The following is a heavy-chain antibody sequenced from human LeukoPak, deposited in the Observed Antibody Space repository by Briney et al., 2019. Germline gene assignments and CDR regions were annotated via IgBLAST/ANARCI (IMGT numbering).Heavy chain of an antibody. V-gene: IGHV1-46*01. Sequence: ASVKVSCKASGYTFTSYYMHWVRQAPGQGLEWMGIINPSGGSTSYAQKFQGRVTMTRDTSTSTVYMELSSLRSEDTAVYYCARVKRGGIVVVPTAKENAFDIWGQGTMVTVSS. D-gene: IGHD2-2*01. CDR3: ARVKRGGIVVVPTAKENAFDI. J-gene: IGHJ3*02. CDR1: GYTFTSYY. CDR2: INPSGGST.